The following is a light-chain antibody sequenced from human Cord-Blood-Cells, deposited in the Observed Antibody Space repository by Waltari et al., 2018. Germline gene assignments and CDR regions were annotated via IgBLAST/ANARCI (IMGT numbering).Light chain of an antibody. CDR1: QSVLYSSNNKNY. V-gene: IGKV4-1*01. CDR2: WAS. Sequence: DIVMTQSPDSLAVSLGERATINCTSSQSVLYSSNNKNYLAWYQQKPRKTPKLLIYWASTRESCVPDRFSGSGSGTDFTLSISSLQAEDVAVYYCQQYYSTPITFGQGTRLEIK. J-gene: IGKJ5*01. CDR3: QQYYSTPIT.